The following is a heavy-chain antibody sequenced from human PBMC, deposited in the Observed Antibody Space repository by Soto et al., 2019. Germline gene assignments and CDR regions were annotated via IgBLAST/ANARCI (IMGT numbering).Heavy chain of an antibody. J-gene: IGHJ5*02. V-gene: IGHV1-18*04. D-gene: IGHD1-26*01. Sequence: ASVKVSWKASRYAFTSYAISWVRQAPGQGLEWMGWISAYNGNTNYAQKPQGRVTMTTDTSTSTAYMELRSLRSDDTAVYHYARVVGARGWFDPWGQGTLVTVSS. CDR2: ISAYNGNT. CDR3: ARVVGARGWFDP. CDR1: RYAFTSYA.